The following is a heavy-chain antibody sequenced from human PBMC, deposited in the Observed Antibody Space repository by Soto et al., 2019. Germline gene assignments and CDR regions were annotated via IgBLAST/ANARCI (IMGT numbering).Heavy chain of an antibody. CDR3: ARDRGTTHFDY. Sequence: SETLSLTCTVSGDSITRGGYYWSWLRHHPGKGLEWIGYIHYSGSTYYNPSLKSRVTISVDTSKTQFSLKLGSVTAADTAVYYCARDRGTTHFDYWGQGTLVTVSS. CDR2: IHYSGST. CDR1: GDSITRGGYY. J-gene: IGHJ4*02. D-gene: IGHD4-17*01. V-gene: IGHV4-31*03.